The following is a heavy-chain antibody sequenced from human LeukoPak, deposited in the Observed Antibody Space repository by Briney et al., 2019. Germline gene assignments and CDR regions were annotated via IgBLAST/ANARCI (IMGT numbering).Heavy chain of an antibody. D-gene: IGHD6-19*01. CDR2: ISGSGGGT. V-gene: IGHV3-23*01. CDR1: GFTFSSYA. Sequence: GGSLRLSRAVSGFTFSSYAMSSVRQAPGKGLEWVAAISGSGGGTDYAESGKGRFTIARDNSKNTLYLQMNSLRAEDTAVYYCAKGEQWLVLYFQHWGQGTLVTVSS. J-gene: IGHJ1*01. CDR3: AKGEQWLVLYFQH.